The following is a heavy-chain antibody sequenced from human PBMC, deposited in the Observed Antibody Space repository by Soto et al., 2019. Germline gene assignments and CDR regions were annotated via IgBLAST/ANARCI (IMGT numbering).Heavy chain of an antibody. Sequence: ASVKVSCTASGYTFTSFGIRWVRQAPGQGVEWGGWVSAYNGNANDAQKLQGRVTMTTDTSTSTSYMELRSLRSDDTAVYYCARGAWLGRWDGMDVWGQGTTVTVS. CDR2: VSAYNGNA. V-gene: IGHV1-18*04. D-gene: IGHD3-10*01. J-gene: IGHJ6*02. CDR1: GYTFTSFG. CDR3: ARGAWLGRWDGMDV.